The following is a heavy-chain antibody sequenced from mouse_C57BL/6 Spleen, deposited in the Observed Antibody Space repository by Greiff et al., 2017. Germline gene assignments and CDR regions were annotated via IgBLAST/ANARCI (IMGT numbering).Heavy chain of an antibody. CDR3: TRYFGRDSDAMDY. CDR1: GYTFTSYW. CDR2: IYPGNSYT. V-gene: IGHV1-5*01. J-gene: IGHJ4*01. Sequence: EFQLQQSGTVLARPWASVKMSCKTSGYTFTSYWMHWVKQRPGQGLEWIGAIYPGNSYTSYNQKFKGKAKLTAVTSASTAYMELSSLTNEDSAVYYGTRYFGRDSDAMDYWGQGTSVTVSS.